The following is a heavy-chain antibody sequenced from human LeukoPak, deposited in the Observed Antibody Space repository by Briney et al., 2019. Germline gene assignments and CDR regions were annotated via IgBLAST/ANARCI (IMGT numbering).Heavy chain of an antibody. D-gene: IGHD3-10*01. Sequence: GGSLRLSCAASGLTVSSNYMSWVRQAPGKGLEWVSVIYGGGSTYYADSVKGRFTISRDTFKNTLNLQMNTLSAEDTAVYYCASWPGAWCGEDSWGQGTLVTVSS. CDR2: IYGGGST. CDR3: ASWPGAWCGEDS. V-gene: IGHV3-53*01. CDR1: GLTVSSNY. J-gene: IGHJ4*02.